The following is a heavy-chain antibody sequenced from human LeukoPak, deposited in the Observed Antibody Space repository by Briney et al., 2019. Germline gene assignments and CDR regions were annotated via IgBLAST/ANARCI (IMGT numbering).Heavy chain of an antibody. CDR3: TTDHLNYDSSGYYY. D-gene: IGHD3-22*01. Sequence: GGSLRLSRAASGFTFSNAWMSWVRQAPGKGLEWVGRIKSKTDGGTTDYAAPVKGRFTISRDDSKNTLYLQMNSLKTEDTAVYYCTTDHLNYDSSGYYYWGQGTLVTVSS. J-gene: IGHJ4*02. V-gene: IGHV3-15*01. CDR2: IKSKTDGGTT. CDR1: GFTFSNAW.